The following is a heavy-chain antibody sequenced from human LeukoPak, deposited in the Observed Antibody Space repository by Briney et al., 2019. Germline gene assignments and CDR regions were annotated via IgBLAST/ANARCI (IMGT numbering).Heavy chain of an antibody. CDR3: ARGRGNYYGSGSYLKFDY. V-gene: IGHV4-34*01. D-gene: IGHD3-10*01. CDR2: INHSGST. Sequence: SETLSLTCGVYGGSFSGYYWNWIRQSPGKGLEWIGEINHSGSTNCNPSLKSRVTISVDTSKNQFSLKLSSVTAADTAVYYCARGRGNYYGSGSYLKFDYWGQGTLVTVSS. CDR1: GGSFSGYY. J-gene: IGHJ4*02.